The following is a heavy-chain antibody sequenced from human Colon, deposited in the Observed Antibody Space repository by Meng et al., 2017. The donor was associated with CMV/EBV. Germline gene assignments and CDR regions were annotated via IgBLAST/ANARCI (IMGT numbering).Heavy chain of an antibody. Sequence: GESLKISCAASGFTFSSYWMSWVRQAPGKGLEWVANIKQDGSEKFYVDSVKGRFTISRDNAKNSLYLQMNSLRAEDTAVYYCARAYYDSSGCHDYWGQETLVTVSS. CDR2: IKQDGSEK. CDR3: ARAYYDSSGCHDY. CDR1: GFTFSSYW. V-gene: IGHV3-7*01. D-gene: IGHD3-22*01. J-gene: IGHJ4*02.